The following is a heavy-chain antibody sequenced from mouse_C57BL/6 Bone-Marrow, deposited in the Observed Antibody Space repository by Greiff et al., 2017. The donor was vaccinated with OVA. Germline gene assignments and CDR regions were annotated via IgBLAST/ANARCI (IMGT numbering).Heavy chain of an antibody. CDR1: GYTFTSYW. Sequence: QVQLQQSGAELVRPGTSVKLSCKASGYTFTSYWMHWVKQRPGQGLEWIGVIDPSDSYTNYNQKFKGKATLTVDTSSSTAYMQLSSLTSEDSAVYYCASEEDVFYYYAMDYWGQGTSVTVSS. CDR3: ASEEDVFYYYAMDY. J-gene: IGHJ4*01. CDR2: IDPSDSYT. V-gene: IGHV1-59*01.